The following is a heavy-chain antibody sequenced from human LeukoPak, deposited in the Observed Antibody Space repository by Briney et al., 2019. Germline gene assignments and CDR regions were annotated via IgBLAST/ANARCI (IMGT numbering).Heavy chain of an antibody. D-gene: IGHD3-10*01. J-gene: IGHJ4*02. CDR2: IYYSGST. CDR1: GGSISSGGYY. Sequence: SETLSLTCTVSGGSISSGGYYWSWIRQHPGTGLEWIGYIYYSGSTYYNPSLKSRVTISVDTSKNQFSLKLSSVTAADTAVYYCARGDTMVRDFDYWGQGTLVTVSS. V-gene: IGHV4-31*03. CDR3: ARGDTMVRDFDY.